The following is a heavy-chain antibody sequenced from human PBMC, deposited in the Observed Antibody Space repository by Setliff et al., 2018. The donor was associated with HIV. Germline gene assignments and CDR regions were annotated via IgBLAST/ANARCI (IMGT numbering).Heavy chain of an antibody. CDR1: GYSLTELS. D-gene: IGHD3-10*01. CDR3: ATGFGAVTDYAMDV. Sequence: KVSCKISGYSLTELSRHWVRQAPGKGLEWMGGFEPEYAETLYAQKFEGRVNMTVDTTTDTAYMELSGLRPDDTAVYYCATGFGAVTDYAMDVWGQGTTVTVSS. J-gene: IGHJ6*02. CDR2: FEPEYAET. V-gene: IGHV1-24*01.